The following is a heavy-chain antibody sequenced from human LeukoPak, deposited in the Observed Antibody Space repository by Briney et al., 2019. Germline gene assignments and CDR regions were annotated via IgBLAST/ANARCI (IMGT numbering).Heavy chain of an antibody. CDR1: GCIFTDRW. CDR3: ARAVDAADY. V-gene: IGHV3-7*01. Sequence: GGSLRLSCVAAGCIFTDRWMSGGRQAPGKGLEWVANIKEHERAKFYADSVRGRFTISRDNAKNSLYLQINNLRVEDTAAYYCARAVDAADYWGRGTLVTV. CDR2: IKEHERAK. J-gene: IGHJ4*02. D-gene: IGHD2-15*01.